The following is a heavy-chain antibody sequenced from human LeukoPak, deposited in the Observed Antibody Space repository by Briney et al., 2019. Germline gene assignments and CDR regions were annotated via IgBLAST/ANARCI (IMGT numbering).Heavy chain of an antibody. J-gene: IGHJ3*02. CDR3: ARRHDAFDI. CDR1: GFTFGYYS. Sequence: SLRLSFAASGFTFGYYSITLVPPGSRKGLEWVSGISWNSDNTGYADSVKGRFTISRDNAKNSLYLQMNSLRAEDTALYYCARRHDAFDIWGQGTMVTVSS. V-gene: IGHV3-9*01. CDR2: ISWNSDNT.